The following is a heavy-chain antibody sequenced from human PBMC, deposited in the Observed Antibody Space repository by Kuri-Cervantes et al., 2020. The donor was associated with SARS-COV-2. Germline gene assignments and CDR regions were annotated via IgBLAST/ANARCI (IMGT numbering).Heavy chain of an antibody. Sequence: GSLRLSCAVSGGSIGSSNWWSWVRQPPGKGLEWIGEIYHSGSTNYNPSLKSRVTISVDKSKNQFSLKLSSVTAADTAVYYCAKTPGYSYGALYFDYWGQGTLVTVSS. J-gene: IGHJ4*02. CDR2: IYHSGST. CDR3: AKTPGYSYGALYFDY. CDR1: GGSIGSSNW. V-gene: IGHV4-4*02. D-gene: IGHD5-18*01.